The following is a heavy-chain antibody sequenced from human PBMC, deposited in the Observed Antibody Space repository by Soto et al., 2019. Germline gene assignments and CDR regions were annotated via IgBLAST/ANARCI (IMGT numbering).Heavy chain of an antibody. Sequence: PSETLSLTCTVSGGSISSGDYYWSWIRQPPGKGLEWIGYIYYSGSTYYNPSLKSRVTISVDTSKNQFSLKLSSVTAADTAVYYCARAGGYDFWSGYSYFDYWGQGTLVTXSS. CDR2: IYYSGST. D-gene: IGHD3-3*01. J-gene: IGHJ4*02. V-gene: IGHV4-30-4*01. CDR3: ARAGGYDFWSGYSYFDY. CDR1: GGSISSGDYY.